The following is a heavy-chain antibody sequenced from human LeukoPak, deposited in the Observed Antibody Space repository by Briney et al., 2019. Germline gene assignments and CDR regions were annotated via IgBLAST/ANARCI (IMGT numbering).Heavy chain of an antibody. D-gene: IGHD6-19*01. CDR2: IKQDGSDK. CDR3: ARVGGAVAARGRYYYYGMDV. V-gene: IGHV3-7*03. J-gene: IGHJ6*04. Sequence: GGSLRLSCAASGFTFSSYWMSWVRQAPGKGLEWVANIKQDGSDKYYVDSVKGRFTISRDNAKNSLYLQMSSLRAEDTAVYYCARVGGAVAARGRYYYYGMDVWGKGTTVTVSS. CDR1: GFTFSSYW.